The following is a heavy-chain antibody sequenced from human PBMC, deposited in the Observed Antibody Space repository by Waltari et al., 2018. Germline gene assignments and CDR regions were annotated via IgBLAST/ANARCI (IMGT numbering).Heavy chain of an antibody. V-gene: IGHV1-69*01. Sequence: QVQVVQSGAEMRKAGSSVRVSCKASGGSFSKQTTMWARQAPGQGLVWMGGIIPVFRTPTYAQNFQGRVTLTADESTNTVHMDLRSLTSDDTAVYYCASAVTGKEYFPFWGQGTLLTVSS. CDR1: GGSFSKQT. CDR3: ASAVTGKEYFPF. D-gene: IGHD6-19*01. J-gene: IGHJ1*01. CDR2: IIPVFRTP.